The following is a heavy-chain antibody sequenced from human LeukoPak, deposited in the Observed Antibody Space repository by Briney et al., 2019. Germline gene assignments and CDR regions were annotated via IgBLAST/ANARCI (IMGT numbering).Heavy chain of an antibody. Sequence: SETLSLTGAVYGGSFSGYYWSWIRQRPGKGLEWIGEINHSGSTNYNPSLKSRVTISVDTSKNQFSLKLSSVTAADTAVYYCSRTIVDTATYYFDYWGQGTLVTVSS. V-gene: IGHV4-34*01. D-gene: IGHD5-18*01. CDR2: INHSGST. CDR1: GGSFSGYY. CDR3: SRTIVDTATYYFDY. J-gene: IGHJ4*02.